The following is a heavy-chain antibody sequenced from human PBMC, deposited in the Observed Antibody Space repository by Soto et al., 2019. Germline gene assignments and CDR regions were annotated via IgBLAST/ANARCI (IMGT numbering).Heavy chain of an antibody. CDR1: GGSLRSGGYY. Sequence: TLSLTCTVSGGSLRSGGYYWSWVRQSPRRGLEWIGNIYYSWSTYYNPSRKRRLTISVDTSKNQFSLNLSSVTAADTAVYYCARDRLMATAGTARHYFGLDVWGQGTTVTAS. V-gene: IGHV4-31*03. D-gene: IGHD5-18*01. CDR2: IYYSWST. CDR3: ARDRLMATAGTARHYFGLDV. J-gene: IGHJ6*02.